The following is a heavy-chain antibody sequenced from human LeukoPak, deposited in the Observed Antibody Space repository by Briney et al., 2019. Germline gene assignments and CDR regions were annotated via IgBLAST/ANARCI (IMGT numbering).Heavy chain of an antibody. V-gene: IGHV1-3*03. D-gene: IGHD6-19*01. CDR2: IKAVNGDT. CDR3: ARVAGTLFDY. J-gene: IGHJ4*02. Sequence: ASVKLSCKASGYTFTNYAMHWVRQAPGQRLEWMGWIKAVNGDTKYSQEFQGRVTITRDTSASTSYLELSSRRHEDMAVYYCARVAGTLFDYWGQGTLVTVSS. CDR1: GYTFTNYA.